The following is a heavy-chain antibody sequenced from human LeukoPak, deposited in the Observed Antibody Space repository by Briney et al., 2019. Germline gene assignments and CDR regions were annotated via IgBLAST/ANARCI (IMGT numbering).Heavy chain of an antibody. CDR3: ARDAYYYDSREDALDI. J-gene: IGHJ3*02. Sequence: SETLSLTCTVSGGSVSSGSDYWSWIRQPPGKGLEWIGYIYYSGSTDYNPSLKSRVTISLDTSKNQVSLKLSSVTAADTAVYYCARDAYYYDSREDALDIWGQGTMVTVSS. CDR1: GGSVSSGSDY. D-gene: IGHD3-22*01. V-gene: IGHV4-61*01. CDR2: IYYSGST.